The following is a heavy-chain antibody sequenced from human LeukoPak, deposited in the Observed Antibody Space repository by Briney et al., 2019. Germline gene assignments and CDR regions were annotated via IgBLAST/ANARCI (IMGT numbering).Heavy chain of an antibody. Sequence: GGSLRLSCAASGFTFSTYAMHWVRQAPGKGLEWVAVISYDGSSKYYADSVKGRFTISRDNSKNTLYLQMNSLRAEDTAVYYCAKDLYYGSGSYLDYWGQGTLVTVSS. CDR3: AKDLYYGSGSYLDY. D-gene: IGHD3-10*01. V-gene: IGHV3-30*04. J-gene: IGHJ4*02. CDR2: ISYDGSSK. CDR1: GFTFSTYA.